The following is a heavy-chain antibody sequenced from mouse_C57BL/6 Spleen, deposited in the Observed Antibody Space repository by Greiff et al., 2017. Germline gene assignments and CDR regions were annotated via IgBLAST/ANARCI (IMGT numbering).Heavy chain of an antibody. CDR3: ARWGTVVANFDY. CDR1: GYTFTRYD. V-gene: IGHV1-85*01. CDR2: IYPRDGSP. J-gene: IGHJ2*01. Sequence: QVQLQQSGPELVKPGASVTLSCKASGYTFTRYDLNWVKQRPGQGLEWIGWIYPRDGSPKYNEKFKGKATLTVDTSSSTAYMERHSLTSEDSAVYFCARWGTVVANFDYRGQGTTLTVSS. D-gene: IGHD1-1*01.